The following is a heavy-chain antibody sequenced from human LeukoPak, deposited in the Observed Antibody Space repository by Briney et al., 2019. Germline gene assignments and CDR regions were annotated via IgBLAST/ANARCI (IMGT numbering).Heavy chain of an antibody. V-gene: IGHV3-53*01. Sequence: PGGSLRLSCAASGFTVSSNYMSWVRQAPGKGLEWVSVIYSGGSTYYADSVKGRFTISRDNSKNTLYLQMNSLRAEDTAVYYCARTHHTSRGVGPFDYWGQGTLVTVSS. CDR2: IYSGGST. J-gene: IGHJ4*02. CDR3: ARTHHTSRGVGPFDY. D-gene: IGHD3-10*01. CDR1: GFTVSSNY.